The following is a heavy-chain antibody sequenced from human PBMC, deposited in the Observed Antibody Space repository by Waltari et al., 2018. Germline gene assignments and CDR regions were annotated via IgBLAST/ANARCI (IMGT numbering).Heavy chain of an antibody. J-gene: IGHJ6*02. CDR3: ARGEEPYYYYYGMDV. CDR2: ISYDGSNK. CDR1: GFTFSSYA. V-gene: IGHV3-30*01. Sequence: VQLVESGGGVVQPGRSLRLSCAASGFTFSSYAMHWVRQAPGKGLEWVAVISYDGSNKYYADSVKGRFTISRDNSKNTLYLQMNSLRAEDTAVYYCARGEEPYYYYYGMDVWGQGTTVTVSS.